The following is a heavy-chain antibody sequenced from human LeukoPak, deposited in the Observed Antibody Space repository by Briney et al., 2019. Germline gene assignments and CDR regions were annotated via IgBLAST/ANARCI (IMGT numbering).Heavy chain of an antibody. CDR1: GYSFIVYY. D-gene: IGHD2-2*01. CDR2: ILPHSGDT. CDR3: SRPPRDLVSAAPFDY. Sequence: ASVTVSCKASGYSFIVYYIQWLRQVPGEGLEWVGWILPHSGDTYYAQKFRGRVTMTTDTSINTAYLELSRLQSYDTGIYFCSRPPRDLVSAAPFDYWGQGTLVAVSS. J-gene: IGHJ4*02. V-gene: IGHV1-2*02.